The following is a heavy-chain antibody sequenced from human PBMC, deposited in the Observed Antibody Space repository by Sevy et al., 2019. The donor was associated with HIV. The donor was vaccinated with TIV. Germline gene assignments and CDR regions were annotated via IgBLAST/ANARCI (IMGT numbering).Heavy chain of an antibody. CDR1: GFTFSSYS. D-gene: IGHD4-17*01. V-gene: IGHV3-48*02. CDR2: ISSSSSTI. J-gene: IGHJ4*02. CDR3: ARDSGDYARRDFDY. Sequence: GGSLRLSCAASGFTFSSYSMNWVRQAPGKGLEWVSYISSSSSTIYYADSVKGRFTISRVNAKNSLYLQMNSLRDEDTAVYYCARDSGDYARRDFDYWGQGTLVTVSS.